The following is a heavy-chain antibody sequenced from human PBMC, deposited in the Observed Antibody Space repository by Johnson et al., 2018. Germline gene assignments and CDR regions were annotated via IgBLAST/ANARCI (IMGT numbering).Heavy chain of an antibody. D-gene: IGHD3-9*01. CDR1: GFTFSDYH. CDR3: ARTPSDWDPDY. Sequence: QVQLVQSGGGLVKPGGSLRLSCAASGFTFSDYHMTWIRQAPGKGLEWVSYISYIDGTIYYADPVKGRFTLSRDNAKNSLYLQMNSLRVEDTAVYYCARTPSDWDPDYWGQGILVTVSS. CDR2: ISYIDGTI. V-gene: IGHV3-11*04. J-gene: IGHJ4*02.